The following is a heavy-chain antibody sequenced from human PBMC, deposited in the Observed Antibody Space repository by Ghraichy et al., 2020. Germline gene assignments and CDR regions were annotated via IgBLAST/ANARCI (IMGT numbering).Heavy chain of an antibody. V-gene: IGHV4-38-2*01. CDR1: GYSTSSGYY. CDR2: INYSGST. Sequence: SETLSLTCAVSGYSTSSGYYWGWIRQPPGKGLEWIGSINYSGSTYYNPSLTSRVTISIDTSKNHFTLKLNSVTAADTAVYYCARVAKSYNPLAFYYHYYMDVWGKGTTVTVSS. J-gene: IGHJ6*03. D-gene: IGHD1-14*01. CDR3: ARVAKSYNPLAFYYHYYMDV.